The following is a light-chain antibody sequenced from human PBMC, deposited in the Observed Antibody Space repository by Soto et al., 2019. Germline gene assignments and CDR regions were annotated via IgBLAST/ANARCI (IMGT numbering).Light chain of an antibody. CDR1: SSDVGGYNY. V-gene: IGLV2-14*01. Sequence: QSVLTQPASVSGSPGQSITISCTGTSSDVGGYNYVSWYQQHPGKAPKLTIYEVTNRPSGVSNRFSGSRSGNTASLTISGLQADDEADYYCASYTSNNTPYVFGTGTKVTVL. CDR3: ASYTSNNTPYV. CDR2: EVT. J-gene: IGLJ1*01.